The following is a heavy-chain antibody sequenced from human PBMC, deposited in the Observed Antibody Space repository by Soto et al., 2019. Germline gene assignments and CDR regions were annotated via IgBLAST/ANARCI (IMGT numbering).Heavy chain of an antibody. Sequence: PSETLSLTCAVYGGSFSGYYWSWIRQPPGKGLEWIGEINHSGSTNYNPSLKSRVTISVDTSKNQFSLKLSSVTAADTAVYYCARGNKYYDFWSGKKYYYYYYGTDVWGQGTTVTVSS. J-gene: IGHJ6*02. CDR1: GGSFSGYY. D-gene: IGHD3-3*01. V-gene: IGHV4-34*01. CDR2: INHSGST. CDR3: ARGNKYYDFWSGKKYYYYYYGTDV.